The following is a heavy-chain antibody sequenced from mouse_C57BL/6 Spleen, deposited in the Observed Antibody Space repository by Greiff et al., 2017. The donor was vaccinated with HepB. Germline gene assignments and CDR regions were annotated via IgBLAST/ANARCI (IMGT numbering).Heavy chain of an antibody. CDR2: IWGDGST. CDR1: GFSLTSYG. Sequence: QVQLQQSGPGLVAPSQSLSITCTVSGFSLTSYGVSWVRQPPGKGLEWLGVIWGDGSTNYHSALISRLSISKDNSKSQVFLKLNSPQTDDTATYYCAKPIYYDYDDDSHWYFDVWGTGTTVTVSS. D-gene: IGHD2-4*01. CDR3: AKPIYYDYDDDSHWYFDV. V-gene: IGHV2-3*01. J-gene: IGHJ1*03.